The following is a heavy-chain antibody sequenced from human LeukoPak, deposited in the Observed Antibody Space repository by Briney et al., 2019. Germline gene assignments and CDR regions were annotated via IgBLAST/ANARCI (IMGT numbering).Heavy chain of an antibody. J-gene: IGHJ5*02. CDR1: GYSFTSYG. CDR3: ARDQGVVSGFGP. D-gene: IGHD2-15*01. V-gene: IGHV1-18*01. CDR2: ISAYNGDT. Sequence: ASVKVSCKSSGYSFTSYGFNWVRQAPGQGLEWMGWISAYNGDTNYAQKFQGRVTMTTDTSTSTAYMELRSLRSDDTAVYYRARDQGVVSGFGPWGQGTLVTVS.